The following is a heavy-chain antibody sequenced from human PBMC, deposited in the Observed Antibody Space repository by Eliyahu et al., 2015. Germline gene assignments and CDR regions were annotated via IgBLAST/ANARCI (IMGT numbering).Heavy chain of an antibody. D-gene: IGHD2-2*01. CDR3: ARDRGWVLRTIQLLWH. CDR1: GYTFTSYA. CDR2: INTDTGEP. J-gene: IGHJ4*02. Sequence: QVHLVQSGSEMKKPGASVKVSCKTSGYTFTSYAMNWVRQAPGQGPEWVGWINTDTGEPTYAPGFTGRFAFSLDTSVSTAYLQIANLKTEDTAVYYCARDRGWVLRTIQLLWHWGQGTLITVSS. V-gene: IGHV7-4-1*01.